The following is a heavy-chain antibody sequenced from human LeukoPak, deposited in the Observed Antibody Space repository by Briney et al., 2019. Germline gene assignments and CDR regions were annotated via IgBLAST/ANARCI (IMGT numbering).Heavy chain of an antibody. Sequence: ASVEVSFKASGYTFTSYGISWVQQAPGQGLEWMGWISAYNGNTNYAQKLQGRVTMTTDTSTSTAHMELRSLRSDDTAVYYCARLVTADQFDYWGQGTLVTVSS. CDR2: ISAYNGNT. CDR3: ARLVTADQFDY. D-gene: IGHD2-21*02. J-gene: IGHJ4*02. V-gene: IGHV1-18*01. CDR1: GYTFTSYG.